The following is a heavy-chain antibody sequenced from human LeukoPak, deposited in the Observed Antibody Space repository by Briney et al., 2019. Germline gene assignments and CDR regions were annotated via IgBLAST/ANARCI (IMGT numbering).Heavy chain of an antibody. CDR1: GGSFSGYY. CDR3: ARGLGYCSSTSCSYYYYCGMDV. CDR2: INHSGST. V-gene: IGHV4-34*01. D-gene: IGHD2-2*01. Sequence: SETLSLTCAVYGGSFSGYYWSWIRQPPGKGLEWIGEINHSGSTNYNPSLKSRVTISVDTSKNQFSLKLSSVTAADTAVYYCARGLGYCSSTSCSYYYYCGMDVWGQGTTVTVSS. J-gene: IGHJ6*02.